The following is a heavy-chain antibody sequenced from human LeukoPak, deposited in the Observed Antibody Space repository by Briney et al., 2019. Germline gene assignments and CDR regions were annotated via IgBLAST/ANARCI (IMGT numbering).Heavy chain of an antibody. J-gene: IGHJ4*02. CDR2: ISDSGGTT. V-gene: IGHV3-23*01. D-gene: IGHD3-10*01. CDR3: ARKSSGRGDF. CDR1: GFTFSSLA. Sequence: AGGSLRLSCAASGFTFSSLAMGWVRQAPGKGLEWVSVISDSGGTTYYADSVKGRFTISRDNAKNSLYLQMNSLRDEDTAVYYCARKSSGRGDFWGQGTLVTVSS.